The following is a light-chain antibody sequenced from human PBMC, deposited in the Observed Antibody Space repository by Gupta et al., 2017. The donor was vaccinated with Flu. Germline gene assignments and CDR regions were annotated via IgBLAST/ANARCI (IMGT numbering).Light chain of an antibody. Sequence: SSVLTQPPSVSVAPGQTARISCGENNLGSKSVPWYQPKPGQAPLLVVYDDRDRPPGNPERFSGSTSGNTATLTITRVDDGEEAADYCQVWEGGSDDPGIFGGGTKLTVL. CDR2: DDR. V-gene: IGLV3-21*02. CDR1: NLGSKS. CDR3: QVWEGGSDDPGI. J-gene: IGLJ2*01.